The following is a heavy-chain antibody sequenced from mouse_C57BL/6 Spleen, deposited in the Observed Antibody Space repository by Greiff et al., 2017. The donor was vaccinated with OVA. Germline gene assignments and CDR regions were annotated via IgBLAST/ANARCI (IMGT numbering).Heavy chain of an antibody. CDR2: IRNKANGYTT. CDR3: ARYKGYDGAWFAY. V-gene: IGHV7-3*01. Sequence: DVMLVESGGGLVQPGGSLSLSCAASGFTFTDYYMSWVRQPPGKALEWLGFIRNKANGYTTEFSASVKGRFTISRDNSQSILYLQMNALRAEDSATYYCARYKGYDGAWFAYWGQGTLVTVSA. D-gene: IGHD2-2*01. CDR1: GFTFTDYY. J-gene: IGHJ3*01.